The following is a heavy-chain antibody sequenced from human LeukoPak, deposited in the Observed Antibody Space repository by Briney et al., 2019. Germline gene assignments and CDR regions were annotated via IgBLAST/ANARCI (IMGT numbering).Heavy chain of an antibody. J-gene: IGHJ4*02. V-gene: IGHV3-23*01. D-gene: IGHD6-19*01. CDR3: ARRPGSGWYVLDC. CDR2: ISGSGGST. Sequence: PGGSLRLSCAASGFTFSSYAMSWVRQAPGKGLEWVSAISGSGGSTYYADSVKGRFTISRDNSKNTLYLQMNSLRAEDTAVYYCARRPGSGWYVLDCWGQGTLVTVSS. CDR1: GFTFSSYA.